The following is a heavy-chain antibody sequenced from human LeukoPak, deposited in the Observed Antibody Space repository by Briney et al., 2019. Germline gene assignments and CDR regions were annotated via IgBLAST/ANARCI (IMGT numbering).Heavy chain of an antibody. D-gene: IGHD5-18*01. CDR2: INHSGST. J-gene: IGHJ4*02. V-gene: IGHV4-34*01. CDR3: ARVDTAMVNFDY. CDR1: GGSFSGYY. Sequence: SETLSLTCAVYGGSFSGYYWSWIRQPPGKGLEWIGEINHSGSTNYNPSLKSRVTISVDTSKNQFSLKLSSVTAADTAVYYCARVDTAMVNFDYWGQGTLVTVSS.